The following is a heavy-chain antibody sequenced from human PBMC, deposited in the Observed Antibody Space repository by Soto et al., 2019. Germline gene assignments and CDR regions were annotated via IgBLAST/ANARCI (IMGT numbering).Heavy chain of an antibody. CDR3: ANGAAGINWYFDL. CDR1: GFTFSSYG. CDR2: ISYDGSNK. Sequence: QVQLVESGGGVVQPGRSLRLSCAASGFTFSSYGMHWVRQAPGNGLEWVAVISYDGSNKYYADSVKGRFTISRDNSKNTLYLQMNSLRAEDTAVYYCANGAAGINWYFDLWGRGTLVTVSS. J-gene: IGHJ2*01. D-gene: IGHD6-13*01. V-gene: IGHV3-30*18.